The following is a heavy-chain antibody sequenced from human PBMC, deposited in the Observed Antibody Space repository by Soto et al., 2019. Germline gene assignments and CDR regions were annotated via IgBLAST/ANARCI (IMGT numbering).Heavy chain of an antibody. D-gene: IGHD6-13*01. CDR1: GGSISSSSYY. CDR2: IYYSGST. J-gene: IGHJ4*02. V-gene: IGHV4-39*01. Sequence: PSETLSLTCTVSGGSISSSSYYWGWIRQPPGKGLEWIGSIYYSGSTYYNPSLKSRVTISVDTSKNQFSLKLSSVTAADTAVYYCARHPLAAAGTAIDYWGQGTLVTVS. CDR3: ARHPLAAAGTAIDY.